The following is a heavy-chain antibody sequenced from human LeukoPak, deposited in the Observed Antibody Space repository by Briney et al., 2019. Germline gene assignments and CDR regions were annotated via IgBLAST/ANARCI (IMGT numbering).Heavy chain of an antibody. CDR1: GGSISSHY. CDR2: IYYGGNT. Sequence: SETLSLTCTVSGGSISSHYWSWIRQPPGKGLEWIGCIYYGGNTNYNPSLESRVTISVDTSKNQFSLKLSSVTAADTAVYYCARHQLRGFLDDNWGQGTLVTVSS. V-gene: IGHV4-59*08. CDR3: ARHQLRGFLDDN. D-gene: IGHD3-10*01. J-gene: IGHJ4*02.